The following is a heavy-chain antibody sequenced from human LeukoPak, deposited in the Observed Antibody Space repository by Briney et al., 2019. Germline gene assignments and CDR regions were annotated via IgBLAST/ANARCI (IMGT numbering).Heavy chain of an antibody. Sequence: PSETLSLTCTVSGGSISSSSYYWGWIRQPPGKGLEWIGSIYYSGSTYYNPSLKGRVTISVDASKNQFSLKLSSVTAADTAVYYCARDRPLYSGYGSYWYFDLWGRGTLVTVSS. CDR3: ARDRPLYSGYGSYWYFDL. CDR2: IYYSGST. D-gene: IGHD5-12*01. CDR1: GGSISSSSYY. V-gene: IGHV4-39*07. J-gene: IGHJ2*01.